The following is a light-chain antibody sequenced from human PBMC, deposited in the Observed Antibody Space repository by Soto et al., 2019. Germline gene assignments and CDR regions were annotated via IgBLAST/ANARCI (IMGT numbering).Light chain of an antibody. V-gene: IGKV3-20*01. Sequence: EIVLTQSPGTLSLSPGDRAALSCRASETVSSDFLAWYQQKPGQAPRLLIYGASTRATGIPDRFSGSESGTDFTLTISRLEPEDFVVYYCQQYGNSPFTFGQGTRLEIK. CDR1: ETVSSDF. CDR3: QQYGNSPFT. CDR2: GAS. J-gene: IGKJ5*01.